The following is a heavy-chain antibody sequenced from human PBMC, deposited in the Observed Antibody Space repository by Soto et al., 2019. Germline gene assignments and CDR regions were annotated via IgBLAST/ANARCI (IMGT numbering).Heavy chain of an antibody. Sequence: QVQLVESXXXXXXXXXSLRLSCAASGFTFSSYGMHWVRQAPGKGLEWVAVISYDGSNKYYADSVKGRFTISRDNSKNTLYLQMNSLRAEDTAVYYCAKDPDTAAGYYYYGMDVWGQGTTVTVSS. CDR1: GFTFSSYG. J-gene: IGHJ6*02. CDR3: AKDPDTAAGYYYYGMDV. CDR2: ISYDGSNK. V-gene: IGHV3-30*18. D-gene: IGHD6-13*01.